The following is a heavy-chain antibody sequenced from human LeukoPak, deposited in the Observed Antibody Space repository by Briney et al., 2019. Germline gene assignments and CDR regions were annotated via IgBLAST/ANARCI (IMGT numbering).Heavy chain of an antibody. CDR1: GFTFSSYA. J-gene: IGHJ4*02. V-gene: IGHV3-23*01. CDR2: ISGSGGST. CDR3: VLYGPGIY. D-gene: IGHD2/OR15-2a*01. Sequence: GASLRLSCAASGFTFSSYATSWVRQAPGKGLEWVSAISGSGGSTYYADSVKGRFTISRDNSKSTLYLQMNSLRAEDTAVYYCVLYGPGIYWGQGTLVTVSS.